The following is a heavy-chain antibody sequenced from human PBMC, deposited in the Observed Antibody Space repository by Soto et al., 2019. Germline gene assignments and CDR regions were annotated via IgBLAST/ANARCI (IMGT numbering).Heavy chain of an antibody. J-gene: IGHJ4*02. Sequence: QITLKESGPTLVKPTQTLTLTCTFSGFSLSTNGLDVAWIRQPPGKALEWLALLYWDDDKRYSPSLKSRLAITKGTSKKQVVLTMTNMDPLDTATYYCAHRRPYSNSPEYFFDYWGQGTLVTVSS. CDR3: AHRRPYSNSPEYFFDY. V-gene: IGHV2-5*02. D-gene: IGHD6-6*01. CDR1: GFSLSTNGLD. CDR2: LYWDDDK.